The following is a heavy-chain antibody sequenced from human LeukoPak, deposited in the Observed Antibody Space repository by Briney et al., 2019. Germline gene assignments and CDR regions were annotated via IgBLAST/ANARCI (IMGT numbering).Heavy chain of an antibody. Sequence: PSETLSLTCTVSGGSISSYYWSWIRQPPGKGLEWIGYIYYSGSTNYNPSLKSRVTISVDTSKNQFSLKLSSVTAADTAVYYCARARSYYDSSGYYHWFDPWGQGTLVTVSS. CDR1: GGSISSYY. J-gene: IGHJ5*02. D-gene: IGHD3-22*01. CDR3: ARARSYYDSSGYYHWFDP. V-gene: IGHV4-59*01. CDR2: IYYSGST.